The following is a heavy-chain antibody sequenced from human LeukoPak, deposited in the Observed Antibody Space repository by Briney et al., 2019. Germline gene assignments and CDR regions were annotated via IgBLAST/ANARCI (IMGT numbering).Heavy chain of an antibody. CDR1: GYSFTSYW. Sequence: GESLKISCKGSGYSFTSYWIGWVRQMPGKGLERMGIIFPGDSDTRYSPSFQGQVTISADKSINTAYLRWGSLKASDTAMYYCAMGSDYFDYWGLGTLVTVSS. CDR3: AMGSDYFDY. J-gene: IGHJ4*02. CDR2: IFPGDSDT. V-gene: IGHV5-51*01.